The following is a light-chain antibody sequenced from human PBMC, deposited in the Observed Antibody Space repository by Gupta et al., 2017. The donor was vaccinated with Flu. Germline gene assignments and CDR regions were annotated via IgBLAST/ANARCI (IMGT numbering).Light chain of an antibody. J-gene: IGLJ3*02. CDR1: NVGSKS. Sequence: SYVLTQPPSVSVAPGQTASIICGGNNVGSKSVHWYQKKPGQAPVLVVYDDSDRHSGIPERFSVSNSENTATLTISRVEAGDEADCYCQLCDGGSDHQGVFGGGTKLTVL. V-gene: IGLV3-21*02. CDR2: DDS. CDR3: QLCDGGSDHQGV.